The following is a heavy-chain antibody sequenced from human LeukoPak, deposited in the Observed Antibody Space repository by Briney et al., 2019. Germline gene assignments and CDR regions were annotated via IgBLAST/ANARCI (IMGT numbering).Heavy chain of an antibody. CDR3: ARGLPRYCSGGSCYSNWFDP. V-gene: IGHV4-34*01. CDR2: INHSGST. CDR1: GGSFSGYY. J-gene: IGHJ5*02. Sequence: PSETLSLTCAVYGGSFSGYYWSWIRQPPGKGLEWIGEINHSGSTNYNPSLKSRVTISVDTSKSQFSLKLSSVTAADTAVYYCARGLPRYCSGGSCYSNWFDPWGQGTLVTVSS. D-gene: IGHD2-15*01.